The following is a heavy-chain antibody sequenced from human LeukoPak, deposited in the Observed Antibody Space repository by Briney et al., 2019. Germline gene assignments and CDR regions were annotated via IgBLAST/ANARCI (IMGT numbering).Heavy chain of an antibody. CDR3: ARDHDAVGTTIDH. Sequence: TGGSLRLSCAASGFTFSSYWMHWVRQAPGEGLVRVSRIKSDGSVTWYADSVKGRFTISRDNAKNMLYLQMNSLRDEDTAVYFCARDHDAVGTTIDHWGQGTLVTVSS. V-gene: IGHV3-74*01. D-gene: IGHD1-14*01. CDR2: IKSDGSVT. J-gene: IGHJ4*02. CDR1: GFTFSSYW.